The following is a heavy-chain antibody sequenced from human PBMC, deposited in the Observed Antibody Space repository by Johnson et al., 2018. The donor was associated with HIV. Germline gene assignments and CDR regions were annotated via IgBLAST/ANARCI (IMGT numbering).Heavy chain of an antibody. V-gene: IGHV3-11*04. J-gene: IGHJ3*02. CDR1: GFTFSDYY. CDR3: ARSGGVAGLDAFDI. CDR2: ISISGSTI. Sequence: QVQLVESGGGLVKPGGSLRLSCAASGFTFSDYYMSWIRQAPGKGLEWLSYISISGSTIYNADSVKGRFTISRDNAKNSLYLQVNSLRAADKAVYYCARSGGVAGLDAFDIWGQGTMVTVSS. D-gene: IGHD3-16*01.